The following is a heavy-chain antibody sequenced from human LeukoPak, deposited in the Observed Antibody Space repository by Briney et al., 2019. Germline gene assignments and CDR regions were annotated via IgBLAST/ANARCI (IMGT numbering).Heavy chain of an antibody. CDR3: AKDSSRSSWYWDY. CDR2: IRYDGSNK. Sequence: GGSLRLSCAASGFSFSSYGMHWVRQATGKGLEWVTFIRYDGSNKYYADSVKGRFTISRDNSKNTLYLQMNSLRTEDTAVYYCAKDSSRSSWYWDYWGQGTLVTVSS. V-gene: IGHV3-30*02. J-gene: IGHJ4*02. D-gene: IGHD6-13*01. CDR1: GFSFSSYG.